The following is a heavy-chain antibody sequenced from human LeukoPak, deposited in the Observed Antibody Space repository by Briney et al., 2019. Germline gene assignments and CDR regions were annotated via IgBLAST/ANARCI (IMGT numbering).Heavy chain of an antibody. J-gene: IGHJ4*02. V-gene: IGHV1-2*02. Sequence: RASVKVSCKASGYTFTGYYMHWVRQAPGQGLEWMGWINPNSGGTNYAQKFQGRVTVTRDTSISTAYMELSRLRSDDTAVYYCARVKSRVYLDYWGQGTLVTVSS. CDR3: ARVKSRVYLDY. CDR2: INPNSGGT. D-gene: IGHD2-8*01. CDR1: GYTFTGYY.